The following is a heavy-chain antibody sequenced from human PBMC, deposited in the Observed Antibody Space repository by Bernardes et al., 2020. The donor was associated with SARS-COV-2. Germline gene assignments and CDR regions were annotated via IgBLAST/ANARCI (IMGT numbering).Heavy chain of an antibody. CDR2: ISSSSSTI. D-gene: IGHD2-2*01. CDR1: GFTFSSYS. V-gene: IGHV3-48*04. J-gene: IGHJ3*02. CDR3: ARGVGGRYCSSTSCPDAFDI. Sequence: GGSLRLSCAASGFTFSSYSMNWVRQAPGKGLEWVSYISSSSSTIYYADSVKGRFTISRDNAKNSLYLQMNSLRAEDTAVYYCARGVGGRYCSSTSCPDAFDIWGQGTMVTVSS.